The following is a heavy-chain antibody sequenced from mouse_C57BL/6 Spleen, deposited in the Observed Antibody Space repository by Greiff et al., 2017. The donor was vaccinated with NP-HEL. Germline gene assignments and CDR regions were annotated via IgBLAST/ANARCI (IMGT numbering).Heavy chain of an antibody. CDR3: TVYYDYGPFAY. J-gene: IGHJ3*01. Sequence: VQLQQSGAELVMPGASVKLSCKASGYTFTSYWMHWVKQRPGQGLEWIGEIDPSDSYTNYNQKFKGKSTLTVDKSSSTAYMQLSSLTSEDSAVYYCTVYYDYGPFAYWGQGTLVTVSA. CDR1: GYTFTSYW. V-gene: IGHV1-69*01. CDR2: IDPSDSYT. D-gene: IGHD2-4*01.